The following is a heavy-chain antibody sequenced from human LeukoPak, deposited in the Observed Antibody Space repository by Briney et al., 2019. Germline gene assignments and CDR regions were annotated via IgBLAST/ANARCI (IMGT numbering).Heavy chain of an antibody. Sequence: SETLSLTCTVSGGSSSSSNYYWGWIRQHPGKGLEWIGTIHYSGNTYYNPSLKSRVAISVDTSKNQFSLRLSSVTAADTAVYYCARDFGDYRVDYWGQGTLVTVSS. CDR1: GGSSSSSNYY. J-gene: IGHJ4*02. D-gene: IGHD4-17*01. CDR3: ARDFGDYRVDY. V-gene: IGHV4-39*01. CDR2: IHYSGNT.